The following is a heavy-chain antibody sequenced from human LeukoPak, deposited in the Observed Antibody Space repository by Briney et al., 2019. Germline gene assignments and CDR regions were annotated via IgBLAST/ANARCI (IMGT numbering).Heavy chain of an antibody. CDR2: INPNSGGT. CDR1: GYTFTGYY. Sequence: ASVKVSCKASGYTFTGYYMHWVRQAPGQGLEWMGRINPNSGGTNYAQKFQGRVTMTRDTSIGTAYMELSRLRSDDTAVYYCARVPDYYDSSGSRKGYAFDIWGQGTMVTVSS. V-gene: IGHV1-2*06. D-gene: IGHD3-22*01. CDR3: ARVPDYYDSSGSRKGYAFDI. J-gene: IGHJ3*02.